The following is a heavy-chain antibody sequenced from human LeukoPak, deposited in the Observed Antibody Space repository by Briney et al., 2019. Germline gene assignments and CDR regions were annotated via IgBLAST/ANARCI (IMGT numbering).Heavy chain of an antibody. V-gene: IGHV3-30*02. CDR2: IRYDGSNK. CDR1: GFTFSSYG. CDR3: AKDMLGDYYYYYMDV. J-gene: IGHJ6*03. D-gene: IGHD2-8*01. Sequence: GESLRLSCAASGFTFSSYGMHWVRQAPGKGLEWVAFIRYDGSNKYYADSVKGRFTISRDNSKNTLYLQMNSLRAEDTAVYYCAKDMLGDYYYYYMDVWGKGTTVTVSS.